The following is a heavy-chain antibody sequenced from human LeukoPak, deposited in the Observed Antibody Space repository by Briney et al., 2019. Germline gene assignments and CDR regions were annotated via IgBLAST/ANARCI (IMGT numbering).Heavy chain of an antibody. CDR1: GFTVSSNY. CDR3: ARDQGFTMVRGVITNSNYYYYGMDV. J-gene: IGHJ6*02. V-gene: IGHV3-53*01. D-gene: IGHD3-10*01. CDR2: IYSGGST. Sequence: GGSLGLSCAASGFTVSSNYMSWVRQAPGKGLEWVSVIYSGGSTYYADSVKGRFTISRDNSKNTLYLQMNSLRAEDTAVYYCARDQGFTMVRGVITNSNYYYYGMDVWGQGTTVTVSS.